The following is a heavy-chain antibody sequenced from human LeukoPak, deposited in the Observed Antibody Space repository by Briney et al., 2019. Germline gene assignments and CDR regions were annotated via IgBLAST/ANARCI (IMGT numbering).Heavy chain of an antibody. J-gene: IGHJ6*02. Sequence: GESLKISCKGSGYSFTTYWIAWVRQMPGKGLEWMGIIYPGDSDTRYSPSFQGQVTISADKSINTAYLQWSSLKASDTAMYYCARPLYYYGSGSDRGLDVWGQGTTVTVSS. V-gene: IGHV5-51*01. CDR2: IYPGDSDT. D-gene: IGHD3-10*01. CDR1: GYSFTTYW. CDR3: ARPLYYYGSGSDRGLDV.